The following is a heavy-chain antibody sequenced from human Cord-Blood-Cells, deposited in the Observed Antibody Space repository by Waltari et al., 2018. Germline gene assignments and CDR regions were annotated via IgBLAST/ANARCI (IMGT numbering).Heavy chain of an antibody. D-gene: IGHD7-27*01. CDR1: GVTFSRYA. J-gene: IGHJ3*02. V-gene: IGHV1-69*01. Sequence: QVQLVQSGAEVKKPGSSVKVSCKASGVTFSRYAISWLRQAPGQGLEWMGGIIPIFGTANYAQKFQGRVTITADESTSTAYMELSSLRSEDTAVYYCARGYRNWGRDHDAFDIWGQGTMVTVSS. CDR2: IIPIFGTA. CDR3: ARGYRNWGRDHDAFDI.